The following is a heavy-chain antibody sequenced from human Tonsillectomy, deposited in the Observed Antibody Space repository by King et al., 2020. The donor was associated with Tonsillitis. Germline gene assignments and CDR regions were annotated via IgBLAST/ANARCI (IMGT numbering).Heavy chain of an antibody. CDR2: IYPGDSDT. CDR1: GYSFTSYW. CDR3: ARSCSGGSCYTTLDY. V-gene: IGHV5-51*01. J-gene: IGHJ4*02. Sequence: QLVQSGAEVKKPGESLKISCKGSGYSFTSYWIGWVRQMPGKGLEWRGIIYPGDSDTRYSPSFQGQVTISADKSISTAYLQWSRLKASDTAMYYCARSCSGGSCYTTLDYWGQGTLVTVSS. D-gene: IGHD2-15*01.